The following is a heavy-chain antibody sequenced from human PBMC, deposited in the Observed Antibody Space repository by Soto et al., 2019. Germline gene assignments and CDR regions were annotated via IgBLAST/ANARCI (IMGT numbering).Heavy chain of an antibody. J-gene: IGHJ6*02. V-gene: IGHV1-46*01. CDR1: GYTFTSYY. D-gene: IGHD2-2*01. CDR3: ARTPLYCSSTSCSPHYYGMDV. Sequence: ASVKVSCKASGYTFTSYYMHWVRQAPGQGLEWMGIINPSGGSTSYAQKFQGRVTMTRDTSTSTVYMELSSLRSEDTAVYYCARTPLYCSSTSCSPHYYGMDVWGQGTTVTVSS. CDR2: INPSGGST.